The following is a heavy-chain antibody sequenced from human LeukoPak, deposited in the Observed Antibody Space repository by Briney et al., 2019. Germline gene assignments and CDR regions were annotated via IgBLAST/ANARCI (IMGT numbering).Heavy chain of an antibody. CDR1: GYSFTNYW. CDR2: IYPGDSDT. Sequence: GESLKISCKGSGYSFTNYWIGWVRQMPGKGLEWVAIIYPGDSDTRYSPSFQGQVTISADKSISTAYLQWSSLRASDTAMYYCARHSGAGTTVTPYNWFDSWGQGTLVTVSS. J-gene: IGHJ5*01. D-gene: IGHD4-17*01. CDR3: ARHSGAGTTVTPYNWFDS. V-gene: IGHV5-51*01.